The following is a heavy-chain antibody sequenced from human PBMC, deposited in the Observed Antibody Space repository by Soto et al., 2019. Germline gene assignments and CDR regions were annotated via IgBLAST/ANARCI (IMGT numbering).Heavy chain of an antibody. CDR1: GFTVSSKY. D-gene: IGHD2-15*01. CDR3: AGDDVLCDGGRCYGVPLDV. Sequence: GGSLRLSCAASGFTVSSKYMSWVRQAPGKGLEWVSLIQSGGPTYYADSVKGRFTISRDTSENTLHLQMDSLRAEDTAVYYCAGDDVLCDGGRCYGVPLDVGGKGTTVTVPS. J-gene: IGHJ6*04. V-gene: IGHV3-66*01. CDR2: IQSGGPT.